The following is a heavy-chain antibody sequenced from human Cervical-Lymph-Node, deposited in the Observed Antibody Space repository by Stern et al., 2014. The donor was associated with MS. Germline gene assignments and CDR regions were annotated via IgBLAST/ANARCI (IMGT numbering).Heavy chain of an antibody. CDR1: GYTFTSYY. V-gene: IGHV1-46*01. D-gene: IGHD6-19*01. CDR2: INPSGGST. CDR3: AREVAGHRLAMMDV. Sequence: QVQLVQSGAEVKTPGASVKLSCKASGYTFTSYYMHWVRQAPGQGLEWMGMINPSGGSTSYAQNIQGRVTVTRDTSTSTVYMELNSLRSEDTAVYYCAREVAGHRLAMMDVWGQGTSVTVSS. J-gene: IGHJ6*02.